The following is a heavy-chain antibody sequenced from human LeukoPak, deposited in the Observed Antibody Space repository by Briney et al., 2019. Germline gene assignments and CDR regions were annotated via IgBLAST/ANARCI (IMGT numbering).Heavy chain of an antibody. V-gene: IGHV1-69*13. J-gene: IGHJ6*03. CDR1: GGTFSSYA. CDR3: ARGEYSSSSGYMDV. CDR2: IIPIFGTA. D-gene: IGHD6-6*01. Sequence: AASVKVSCKASGGTFSSYANSWVRQAPGQGLEWMGGIIPIFGTANYAQKFQGRVTITADESTSTAYMELSSLRSEDTAVYYCARGEYSSSSGYMDVWGKGTTVTVS.